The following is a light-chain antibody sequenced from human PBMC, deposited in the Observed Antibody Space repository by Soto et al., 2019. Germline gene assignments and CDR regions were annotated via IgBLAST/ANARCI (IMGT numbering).Light chain of an antibody. V-gene: IGKV1-5*03. CDR1: KRISSW. J-gene: IGKJ1*01. Sequence: DIQVTQSTSSLSASVVDRVTITCRASKRISSWLAWYQQKPGKAPKLLIYKAASLESGVPSRFSGSGSGTEFTLTISSLQPDDFATYYCQQYNYYSRTFGQGTKVDIK. CDR3: QQYNYYSRT. CDR2: KAA.